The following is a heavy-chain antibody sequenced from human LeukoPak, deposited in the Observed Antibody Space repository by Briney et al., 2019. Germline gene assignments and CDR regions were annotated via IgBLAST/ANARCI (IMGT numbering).Heavy chain of an antibody. CDR2: IFQNGYT. Sequence: EPLPLTSTFSGASIHNYYWSGIRQPPGKELEWIGIIFQNGYTSYASSFKSRFTISRDKSRNQLYLILSRLTAADTAVYYCTRHDVVPIIGHGMAGWGQGTTVTVSS. CDR1: GASIHNYY. V-gene: IGHV4-59*08. CDR3: TRHDVVPIIGHGMAG. J-gene: IGHJ6*02. D-gene: IGHD2-2*01.